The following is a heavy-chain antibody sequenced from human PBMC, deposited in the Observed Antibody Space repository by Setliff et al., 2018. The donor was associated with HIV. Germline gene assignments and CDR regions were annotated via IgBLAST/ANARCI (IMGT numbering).Heavy chain of an antibody. CDR1: GFTFSSYE. CDR2: ISSSDNTI. D-gene: IGHD4-17*01. Sequence: LRLSCAASGFTFSSYEMNWVRQAPGKGLEWVSYISSSDNTIHYADSVRGRFTISRDNAKNSLYLQMNSLRAEDTAVYYCAKDPTHDSYGDYYWYFDLWGRGTRGTV. V-gene: IGHV3-48*03. CDR3: AKDPTHDSYGDYYWYFDL. J-gene: IGHJ2*01.